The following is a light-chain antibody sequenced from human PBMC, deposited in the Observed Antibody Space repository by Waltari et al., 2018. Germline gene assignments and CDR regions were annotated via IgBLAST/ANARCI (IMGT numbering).Light chain of an antibody. CDR3: QSHDSSLSAGV. V-gene: IGLV1-40*01. J-gene: IGLJ3*02. Sequence: QSVLTQPPSVSGAPGQRVTISCTGSSSNIGAGYDVHWYQQLPGTAPKLLIPRNSNRPSGVPDRSSGSKSGTSASLAITGLQAEDEADYYCQSHDSSLSAGVFGGGTKLTVL. CDR2: RNS. CDR1: SSNIGAGYD.